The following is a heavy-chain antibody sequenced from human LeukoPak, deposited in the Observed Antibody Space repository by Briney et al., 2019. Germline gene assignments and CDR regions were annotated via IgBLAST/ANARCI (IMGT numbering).Heavy chain of an antibody. Sequence: GGSLRLSCAASGFSFRTYAMTWVRQAPGKGLEWVSVISGSGRSGTNYADSVKGRFTISRDNSKNTLYLQMNSLRVEDTAIYYCAKAPGGGNWNWGQGTLVTVSS. D-gene: IGHD4-23*01. V-gene: IGHV3-23*01. CDR1: GFSFRTYA. J-gene: IGHJ4*02. CDR3: AKAPGGGNWN. CDR2: ISGSGRSGT.